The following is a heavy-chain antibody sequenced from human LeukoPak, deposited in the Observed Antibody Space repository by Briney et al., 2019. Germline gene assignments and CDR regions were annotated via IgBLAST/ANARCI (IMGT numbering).Heavy chain of an antibody. V-gene: IGHV1-69*05. J-gene: IGHJ4*02. D-gene: IGHD3-10*01. CDR3: AREGAGFGELLFISFDY. CDR2: XIPIFGTA. Sequence: AIXXXRXAPGQGLXXXXXXIPIFGTANYAQKFQGRVTITTDESTSTAYMELSSLRSEDTAVYYCAREGAGFGELLFISFDYWGQGTLVTVSS. CDR1: A.